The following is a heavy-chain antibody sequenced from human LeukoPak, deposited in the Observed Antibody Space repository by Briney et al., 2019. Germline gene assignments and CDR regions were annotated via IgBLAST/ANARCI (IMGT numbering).Heavy chain of an antibody. CDR3: ARAEYCSSTSCQHYYYYYMDV. CDR2: ISSSGSTI. V-gene: IGHV3-11*04. Sequence: GGSLRLSCAASGFTFSDYYMSWIRQAPGKGLEWVSYISSSGSTIYYADSVKGRFTISRDNAKNSLYLQMNSLRAEDTAVYYCARAEYCSSTSCQHYYYYYMDVWGKGTTVTVSS. CDR1: GFTFSDYY. D-gene: IGHD2-2*01. J-gene: IGHJ6*03.